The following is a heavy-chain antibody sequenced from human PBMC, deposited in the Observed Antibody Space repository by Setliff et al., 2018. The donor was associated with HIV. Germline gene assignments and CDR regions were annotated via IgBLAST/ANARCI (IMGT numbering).Heavy chain of an antibody. CDR1: DDSLSRSDFY. V-gene: IGHV4-39*01. Sequence: SETLSLTCTVTDDSLSRSDFYWAWIRQPPEKGLEWVASIYDTGDTHYNPSLKSRVTISRDTSKNQFSLKLGSVTAADTAVYYCARHVPRSSRIDYWGQGTLVTVSS. CDR2: IYDTGDT. J-gene: IGHJ4*02. CDR3: ARHVPRSSRIDY. D-gene: IGHD6-13*01.